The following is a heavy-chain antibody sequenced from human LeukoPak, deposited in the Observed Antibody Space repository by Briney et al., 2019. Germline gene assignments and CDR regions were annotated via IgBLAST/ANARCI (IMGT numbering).Heavy chain of an antibody. CDR1: GFSFSSYA. V-gene: IGHV3-30*04. D-gene: IGHD4-17*01. Sequence: GGSLRLSCAASGFSFSSYAMHWVRQAPGKGLEWVAAISYDGSKKYYADSVKGRFTISRDNAKNSLYLQMNSLRAEDTAVYYCARSIYGDSLFDYWGQGTLVTVSS. CDR2: ISYDGSKK. CDR3: ARSIYGDSLFDY. J-gene: IGHJ4*02.